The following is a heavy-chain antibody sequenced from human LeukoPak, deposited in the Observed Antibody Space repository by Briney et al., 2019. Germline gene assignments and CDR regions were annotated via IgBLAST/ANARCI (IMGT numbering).Heavy chain of an antibody. V-gene: IGHV1-2*02. D-gene: IGHD3-22*01. CDR1: GYTFTGYY. J-gene: IGHJ4*02. Sequence: ASVKVSCKTSGYTFTGYYMHWVRQAPGQGLEWMGWINPNSGGTNYAQKFQGRVTMTRDTSISTAYMELSRLRSDDTAVYYCARDQREYYYDSSGYYIDYWGQGTLVTVSS. CDR2: INPNSGGT. CDR3: ARDQREYYYDSSGYYIDY.